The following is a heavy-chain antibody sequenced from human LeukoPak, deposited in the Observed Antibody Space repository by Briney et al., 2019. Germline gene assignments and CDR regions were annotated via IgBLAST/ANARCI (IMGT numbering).Heavy chain of an antibody. Sequence: SETLSLTCTVPGGSISSYYWSWIRQPPGKGLEWIGYIYYSGSTNYNPSLKSRVTISVDTSKNQFSLKLSSVTAADTAVYYCARWSSGYYDYWGQGTLVTVSS. D-gene: IGHD3-22*01. CDR3: ARWSSGYYDY. V-gene: IGHV4-59*01. CDR2: IYYSGST. J-gene: IGHJ4*02. CDR1: GGSISSYY.